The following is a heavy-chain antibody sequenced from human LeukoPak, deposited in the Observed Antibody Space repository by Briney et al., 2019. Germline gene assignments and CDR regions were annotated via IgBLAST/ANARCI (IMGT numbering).Heavy chain of an antibody. CDR2: INPNSGGT. Sequence: ASVKVSCKASGYTFTGYYMHWVRQAPGQGLEWMGWINPNSGGTNYAQKFQSRVTMTRDTSISTAYMGLSRLRSDDTAVYYCARGALLLWFGESNDYWGQGTLVTVSS. V-gene: IGHV1-2*02. J-gene: IGHJ4*02. CDR1: GYTFTGYY. CDR3: ARGALLLWFGESNDY. D-gene: IGHD3-10*01.